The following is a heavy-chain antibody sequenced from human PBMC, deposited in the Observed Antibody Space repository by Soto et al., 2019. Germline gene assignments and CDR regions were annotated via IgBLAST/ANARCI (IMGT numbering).Heavy chain of an antibody. J-gene: IGHJ1*01. CDR2: IYYSGLT. CDR1: GDSISTEGYY. CDR3: ARSRSYYVEGLQK. Sequence: PSETLSLTCSVSGDSISTEGYYWSWIRQHPGKGLEWIGYIYYSGLTSYNPSLKSRVTISRATSKNQFYLKLSSVTAADTAVYYCARSRSYYVEGLQKWGQGTLVTVSS. D-gene: IGHD1-26*01. V-gene: IGHV4-31*03.